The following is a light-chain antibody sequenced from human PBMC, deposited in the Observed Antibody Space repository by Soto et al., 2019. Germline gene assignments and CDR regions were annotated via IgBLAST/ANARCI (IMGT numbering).Light chain of an antibody. J-gene: IGKJ1*01. CDR3: QQYNSYWT. CDR2: DAS. CDR1: QSITTW. Sequence: DIQMTQSHSTVSAYVVDSVTITCRASQSITTWLAWYQQRPGKAPKLLIYDASALPRGVPSRFSGSGSGTEFTLTISSLQPDDFATYYCQQYNSYWTFGQGTKVDIK. V-gene: IGKV1-5*01.